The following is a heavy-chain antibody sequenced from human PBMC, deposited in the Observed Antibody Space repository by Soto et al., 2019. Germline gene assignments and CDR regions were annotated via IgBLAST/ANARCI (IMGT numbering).Heavy chain of an antibody. J-gene: IGHJ6*02. CDR1: GYTFTIYY. V-gene: IGHV1-46*01. Sequence: ASVKVSCKASGYTFTIYYMHWVRQAPGQGLEWMGIINPSGGSTSYAQKFQGRVTMTRDTSTSTVYMELSSLRSEDTAVYYCARDLRSHYYGSGSYPYYYYGMDVWGQGTTVTVSS. D-gene: IGHD3-10*01. CDR2: INPSGGST. CDR3: ARDLRSHYYGSGSYPYYYYGMDV.